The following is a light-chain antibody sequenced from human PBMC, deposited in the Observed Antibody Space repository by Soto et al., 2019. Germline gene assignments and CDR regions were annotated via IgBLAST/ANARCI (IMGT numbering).Light chain of an antibody. V-gene: IGLV1-40*01. CDR1: SSNIGAAYD. CDR2: GNN. CDR3: QSYDSSLSGWV. J-gene: IGLJ3*02. Sequence: QSVLTQPPSVSGAPGQTVTISCTRSSSNIGAAYDVHWYQHLPGTAPKLLIYGNNNRPSVVPDRFSGSKSGTSASLAITGLQAEDEADYYCQSYDSSLSGWVFGGGTKLTVL.